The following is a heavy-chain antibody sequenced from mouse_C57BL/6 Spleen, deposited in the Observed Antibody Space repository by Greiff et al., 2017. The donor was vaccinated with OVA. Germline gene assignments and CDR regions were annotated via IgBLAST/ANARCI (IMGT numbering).Heavy chain of an antibody. CDR2: IWTGGGT. CDR1: GFSLTSYA. V-gene: IGHV2-9-1*01. CDR3: ARETYYGSSSYWYFDV. Sequence: VKVEESGPGLVAPSQSLSITCTVSGFSLTSYAISWVRQPPGKGLEWLGVIWTGGGTNYNSALKSRLSISKDNSKSQVFLKMNSLQTDDTARYYCARETYYGSSSYWYFDVWGTGTTVTVSS. D-gene: IGHD1-1*01. J-gene: IGHJ1*03.